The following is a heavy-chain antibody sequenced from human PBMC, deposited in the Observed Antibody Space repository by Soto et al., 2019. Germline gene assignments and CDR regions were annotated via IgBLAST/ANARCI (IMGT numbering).Heavy chain of an antibody. J-gene: IGHJ3*02. V-gene: IGHV3-23*01. CDR2: ISGSGATP. Sequence: GGCLRLSCAASGFTFSTYGMHWVRQAPGEGLEWVSGISGSGATPYYADSVKGRFTISRDNSKNTLYLQMNSLRAEDTAVYYCAKDLGLDAFDIWGQGTMVTVSS. CDR3: AKDLGLDAFDI. CDR1: GFTFSTYG.